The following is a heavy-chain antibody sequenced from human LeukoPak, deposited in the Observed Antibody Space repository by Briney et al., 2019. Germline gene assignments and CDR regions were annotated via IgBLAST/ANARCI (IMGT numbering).Heavy chain of an antibody. CDR3: ARAIVGGTAGTFDI. J-gene: IGHJ3*02. CDR2: IYPDDSDT. D-gene: IGHD1-26*01. CDR1: GYSFTTYW. V-gene: IGHV5-51*01. Sequence: GESLKISCKSSGYSFTTYWIGWVRQMPGKGLEWMGIIYPDDSDTRYSPSFQGQVTISADKSITTAYLQWSSLKASDTAVYYCARAIVGGTAGTFDIWGQGTTVTVSS.